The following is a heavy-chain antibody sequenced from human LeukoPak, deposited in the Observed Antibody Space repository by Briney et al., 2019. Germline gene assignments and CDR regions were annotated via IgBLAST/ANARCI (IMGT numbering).Heavy chain of an antibody. D-gene: IGHD2-2*01. CDR2: ISSSSSYI. CDR1: GFTFSSCS. V-gene: IGHV3-21*01. Sequence: PGGSLRLSCAASGFTFSSCSMNWVRQAPGKGLEWVSSISSSSSYIYYADSVKGRFTISRDNAKNSLYLQMNSLRAEDTAVYYCARGDIVVVPAQFDPWGQGTLVTVSS. J-gene: IGHJ5*02. CDR3: ARGDIVVVPAQFDP.